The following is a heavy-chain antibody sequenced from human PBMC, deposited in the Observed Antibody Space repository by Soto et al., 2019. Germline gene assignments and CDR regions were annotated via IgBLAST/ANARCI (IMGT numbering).Heavy chain of an antibody. D-gene: IGHD3-10*01. CDR2: IKSKTDGGTT. CDR1: GFTFSNAW. J-gene: IGHJ2*01. CDR3: TTGSITMVRGVIGYFDL. Sequence: EVQLVESGGGLVKPGGSLRLSCAASGFTFSNAWMNWVRQAPGKGLEWVGRIKSKTDGGTTDYAAPVKGRFTISRDDSKNTLYLQMNSLKTEDTAVYYFTTGSITMVRGVIGYFDLWGRGTLVTVSS. V-gene: IGHV3-15*07.